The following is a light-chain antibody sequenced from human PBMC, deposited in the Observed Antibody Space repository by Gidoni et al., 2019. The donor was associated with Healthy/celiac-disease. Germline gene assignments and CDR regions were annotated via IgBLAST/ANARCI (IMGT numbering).Light chain of an antibody. CDR1: QGISNY. Sequence: DIQMTQSPSYLLASVGYRVTITCQASQGISNYFAWYQQKPGKVPKLLIYAASTLQPGVPSRFSGSGSGTAFTLTIISLQPEDVATYYCQKYNSAPRTFGQGTKVEIK. CDR2: AAS. J-gene: IGKJ1*01. V-gene: IGKV1-27*01. CDR3: QKYNSAPRT.